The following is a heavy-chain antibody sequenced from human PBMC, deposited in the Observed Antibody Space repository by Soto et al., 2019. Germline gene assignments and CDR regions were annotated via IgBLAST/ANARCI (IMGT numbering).Heavy chain of an antibody. V-gene: IGHV1-3*01. CDR3: GRDLGGLADY. CDR2: INAGNGNT. J-gene: IGHJ4*02. Sequence: QVQLVQSGAEVKKPGASVKVSCKASGYTFTSYAIHWVRQAPGQRLEWMGWINAGNGNTKYSQKFQDRVTITRDTSPSTAYMELSSLRSEDTGVYYCGRDLGGLADYWGQGTRVTVSS. CDR1: GYTFTSYA. D-gene: IGHD5-12*01.